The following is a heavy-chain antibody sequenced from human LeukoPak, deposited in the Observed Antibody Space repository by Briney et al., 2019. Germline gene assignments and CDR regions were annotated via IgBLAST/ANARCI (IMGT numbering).Heavy chain of an antibody. Sequence: GGSLRLSCAASGFTFSSYAMHWVRQAPGKGLEWVAVISYDGSNKYYADSVKGRFTISRDNAKNSLYLQMNSLRAEDTAVYYCARDLWGILTGYIDYWGQGTLVTVSS. J-gene: IGHJ4*02. D-gene: IGHD3-9*01. CDR1: GFTFSSYA. V-gene: IGHV3-30-3*01. CDR3: ARDLWGILTGYIDY. CDR2: ISYDGSNK.